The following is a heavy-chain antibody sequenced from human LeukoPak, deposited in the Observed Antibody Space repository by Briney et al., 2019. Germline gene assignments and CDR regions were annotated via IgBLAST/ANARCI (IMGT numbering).Heavy chain of an antibody. CDR3: ARSSYDGSGYYKTIDY. V-gene: IGHV1-24*01. J-gene: IGHJ4*02. D-gene: IGHD3-22*01. CDR2: FDPEDGET. CDR1: GYTLTELS. Sequence: GASVKVSCKVSGYTLTELSMHWVRQAPGKGLEWMGGFDPEDGETIYAQKFQGRVTMTEDTSTDTAYMELSSLRSEDTAVYYCARSSYDGSGYYKTIDYWGQGTLVTVSS.